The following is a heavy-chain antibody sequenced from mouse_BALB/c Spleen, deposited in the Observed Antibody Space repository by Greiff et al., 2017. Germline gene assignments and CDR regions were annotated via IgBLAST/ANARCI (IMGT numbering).Heavy chain of an antibody. D-gene: IGHD1-1*01. J-gene: IGHJ1*01. CDR3: AIYYYGSSYWYFDV. Sequence: EVQRVESGPGLVKPSQSLSLTCTVTGYSITSDYAWNWIRQFPGNKLEWMGYISYSGSTSYNPSLKSRISITRDTSKNQFFLQLNSVTTEDTATYYCAIYYYGSSYWYFDVWGAGTTVTVSS. V-gene: IGHV3-2*02. CDR1: GYSITSDYA. CDR2: ISYSGST.